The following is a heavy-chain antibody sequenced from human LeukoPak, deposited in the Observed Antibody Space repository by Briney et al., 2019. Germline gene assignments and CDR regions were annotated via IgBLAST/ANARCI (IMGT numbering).Heavy chain of an antibody. CDR2: IYYSGST. CDR1: GGSISSSSYY. CDR3: ARVRAGPVVDFWSGYYAFDI. V-gene: IGHV4-39*01. J-gene: IGHJ3*02. D-gene: IGHD3-3*01. Sequence: SETLSLTCTVSGGSISSSSYYWGWIRQPPGKGLEWIGSIYYSGSTYYNPSLKSRVTISVDTSKNQFFLKLSSVTAADTAVYYCARVRAGPVVDFWSGYYAFDIWGQGTMVTVSS.